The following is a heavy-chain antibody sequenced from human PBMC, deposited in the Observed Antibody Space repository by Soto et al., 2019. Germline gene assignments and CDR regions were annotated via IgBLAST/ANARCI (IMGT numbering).Heavy chain of an antibody. D-gene: IGHD6-6*01. CDR2: IIPIFGTA. CDR1: EDTFRNYA. V-gene: IGHV1-69*13. Sequence: SVKVSCKASEDTFRNYAISWVRQAPGQGLEWMGGIIPIFGTANYAQKFQGRVTITADESTSTAYMELSSLRSEDTAVYYCARGTLEYSSPPSIWGQGTMVTVSS. CDR3: ARGTLEYSSPPSI. J-gene: IGHJ3*02.